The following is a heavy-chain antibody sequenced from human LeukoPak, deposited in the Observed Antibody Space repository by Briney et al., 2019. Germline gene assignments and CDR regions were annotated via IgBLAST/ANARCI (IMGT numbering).Heavy chain of an antibody. Sequence: ASVKVSCKASGGTFSNYAISWVRQAPGQGLEWMGGIIPIFSTANSAQKFQGRVTITADESTSTAYMELSSLRSDDTAVYYCARAPFSSIEARPGEYHYYGLDVWSQGTTVTVSS. J-gene: IGHJ6*02. D-gene: IGHD6-6*01. CDR1: GGTFSNYA. CDR3: ARAPFSSIEARPGEYHYYGLDV. CDR2: IIPIFSTA. V-gene: IGHV1-69*13.